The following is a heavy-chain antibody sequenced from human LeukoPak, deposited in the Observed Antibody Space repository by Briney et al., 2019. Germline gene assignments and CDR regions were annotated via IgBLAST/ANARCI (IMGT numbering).Heavy chain of an antibody. V-gene: IGHV4-61*02. CDR2: IYTSGST. CDR1: GGSISSGSYY. J-gene: IGHJ3*02. Sequence: TLSLTCTVSGGSISSGSYYWSWIRQPAGMGLEWIGRIYTSGSTNYNPSLKSRVTISVDTSKNQFSLKLSSVTAADTAVYYCAREVLPDAFDIWGQGTMVTVSS. CDR3: AREVLPDAFDI. D-gene: IGHD1-1*01.